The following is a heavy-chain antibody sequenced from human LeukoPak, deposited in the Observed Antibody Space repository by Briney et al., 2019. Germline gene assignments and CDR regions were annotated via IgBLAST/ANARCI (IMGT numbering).Heavy chain of an antibody. Sequence: SETLSLTCAVYGGSFSGYYWSWIRQPPGKGLEWIGEINHSGSTNYNPSLKSRVTISVDTSKNQFSLKLSSVTAADTAVYYCASSSSTSFYYWYFDLWGRGTLVTVSS. CDR1: GGSFSGYY. D-gene: IGHD2-2*01. CDR2: INHSGST. J-gene: IGHJ2*01. CDR3: ASSSSTSFYYWYFDL. V-gene: IGHV4-34*01.